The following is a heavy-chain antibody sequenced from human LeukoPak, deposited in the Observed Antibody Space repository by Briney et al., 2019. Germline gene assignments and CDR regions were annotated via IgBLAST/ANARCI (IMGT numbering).Heavy chain of an antibody. Sequence: GGSLRLSCAASGFAFNIYAMTRVRQAPGKGLEWVSTISGDSATPYFADSVKGRFTISRDNSKNTLYLQMNSLRVEDTAVYYCAKVGSSTWYMYYFDYWGQGALVTVSS. CDR1: GFAFNIYA. CDR3: AKVGSSTWYMYYFDY. CDR2: ISGDSATP. D-gene: IGHD6-13*01. V-gene: IGHV3-23*01. J-gene: IGHJ4*02.